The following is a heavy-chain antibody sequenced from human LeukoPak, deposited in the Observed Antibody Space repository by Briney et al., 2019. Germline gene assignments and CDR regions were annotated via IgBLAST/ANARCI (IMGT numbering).Heavy chain of an antibody. CDR1: GFTFSSFA. Sequence: GGSLRLSCAASGFTFSSFAMNWVRQAPGKGLEWVSAISGSGGSTYYADSVKGRFTISRDNSKNTLYLQMNSLRAEDTAVYYCAKGDYSNYFDYWGQGTLVTVSS. V-gene: IGHV3-23*01. CDR3: AKGDYSNYFDY. D-gene: IGHD4-11*01. J-gene: IGHJ4*02. CDR2: ISGSGGST.